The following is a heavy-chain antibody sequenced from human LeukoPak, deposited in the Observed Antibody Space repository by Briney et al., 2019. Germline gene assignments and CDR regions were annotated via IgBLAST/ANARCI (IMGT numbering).Heavy chain of an antibody. Sequence: SETLSLTCTVSGGSISSYYWSWIRQPAGKGLEWIGRIYTSGSTNYNPSLKSRVTMSVDTSKNQFSLKLSSVTAADTAVYYCARSPYTGGFYYYGMDVWGQGTTVTVSS. CDR1: GGSISSYY. D-gene: IGHD2-8*02. J-gene: IGHJ6*02. V-gene: IGHV4-4*07. CDR3: ARSPYTGGFYYYGMDV. CDR2: IYTSGST.